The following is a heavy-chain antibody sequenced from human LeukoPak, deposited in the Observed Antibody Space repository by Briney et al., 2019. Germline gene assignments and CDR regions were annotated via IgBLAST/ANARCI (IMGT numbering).Heavy chain of an antibody. Sequence: GGSLRLSCAGSGFIFSSYAMTWVRQAPGKGLEWVSVISGSGGRTYYADSVKGRFTISRDNSKNTLYLQMSSLRAEDTAVYYCVKESGFMVAPNSAFDIWGQGTMVTVSS. D-gene: IGHD4/OR15-4a*01. CDR1: GFIFSSYA. V-gene: IGHV3-23*01. CDR3: VKESGFMVAPNSAFDI. CDR2: ISGSGGRT. J-gene: IGHJ3*02.